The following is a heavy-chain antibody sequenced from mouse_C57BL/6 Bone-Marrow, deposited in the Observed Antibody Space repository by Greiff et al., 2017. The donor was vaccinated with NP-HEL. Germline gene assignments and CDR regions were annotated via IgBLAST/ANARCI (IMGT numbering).Heavy chain of an antibody. J-gene: IGHJ4*01. D-gene: IGHD2-1*01. CDR3: ANRLGNYYAMDY. Sequence: VQLQESGAELARPGASVKLSCKASGYTFTSYGISWVKQRTGQGLEWIGEIYPRSGNTYYNEKFKGKATLTADKSSSTAYMELRSLTSEDYAVYFCANRLGNYYAMDYWGQGTSVTVSS. CDR1: GYTFTSYG. V-gene: IGHV1-81*01. CDR2: IYPRSGNT.